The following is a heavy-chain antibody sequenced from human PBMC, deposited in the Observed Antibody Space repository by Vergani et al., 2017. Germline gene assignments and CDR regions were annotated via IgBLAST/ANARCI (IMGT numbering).Heavy chain of an antibody. CDR1: GGSFTGFF. CDR2: MHHDGRT. D-gene: IGHD5-12*01. Sequence: QVQLQQWGPGLLKPSETLSLICGVSGGSFTGFFWGWIRQPPGKGLEWIGEMHHDGRTNYNPSLKSRVTIAVDTSKKQVSLKVGSVTAADTAIYYCVRVDIVLKVADYWGQGTSVTVSS. J-gene: IGHJ4*02. V-gene: IGHV4-34*02. CDR3: VRVDIVLKVADY.